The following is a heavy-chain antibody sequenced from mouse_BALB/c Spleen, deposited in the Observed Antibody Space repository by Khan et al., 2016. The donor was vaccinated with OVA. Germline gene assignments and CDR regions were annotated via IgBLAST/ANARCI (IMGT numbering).Heavy chain of an antibody. J-gene: IGHJ2*01. CDR1: GFSLSTYGIG. V-gene: IGHV8-11*01. Sequence: QVTLKESGPGILQPSQTLSLTCSFSGFSLSTYGIGVGWIRQPSGKGLEWRAHIWWTDDKYYNTALKSRLTISTDTSNNQVFFQIASVDTADTATYYSARIDHYRYDCFDDWGQGTTLTVSS. CDR3: ARIDHYRYDCFDD. CDR2: IWWTDDK. D-gene: IGHD2-14*01.